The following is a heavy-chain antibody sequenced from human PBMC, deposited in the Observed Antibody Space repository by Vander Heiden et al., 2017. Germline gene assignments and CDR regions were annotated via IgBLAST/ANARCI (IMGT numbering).Heavy chain of an antibody. CDR3: ARGSVDTAMAPLDY. V-gene: IGHV3-30*04. CDR1: GFTFSSYA. J-gene: IGHJ4*02. Sequence: QVQLVESGGGVVQPGRSLRLSWSASGFTFSSYAMHWVRQAPGKGLEWVAVISYDGSNKYYADSVKGRFTISRDNSKNTLYLQMNSLRAEDTAVYYCARGSVDTAMAPLDYWGQGTLVTVSS. CDR2: ISYDGSNK. D-gene: IGHD5-18*01.